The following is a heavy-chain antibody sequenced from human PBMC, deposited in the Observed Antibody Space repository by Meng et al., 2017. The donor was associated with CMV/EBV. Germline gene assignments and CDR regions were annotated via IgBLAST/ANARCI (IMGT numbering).Heavy chain of an antibody. D-gene: IGHD2-21*01. Sequence: QVQLLESGVEVKKPGASVKVSCKASGYTFTGYGISWVRQAPGQGLEWMGWISVYNGHTNFAQNLQGRVTMTTDTSTSTAYVELRSLRSDDTAIYYCARGVPLGIIYSFDYWGQGTLVTVSS. J-gene: IGHJ4*01. CDR1: GYTFTGYG. V-gene: IGHV1-18*01. CDR2: ISVYNGHT. CDR3: ARGVPLGIIYSFDY.